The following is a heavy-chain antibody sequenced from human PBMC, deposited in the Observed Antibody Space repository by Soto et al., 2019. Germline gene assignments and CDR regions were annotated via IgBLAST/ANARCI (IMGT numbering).Heavy chain of an antibody. J-gene: IGHJ3*02. D-gene: IGHD4-4*01. V-gene: IGHV4-59*01. Sequence: QVQLQESGPGLVKPSETLSLTCTVSGGSISSYYWRWIRQPPGKGLEWIGYIYYSGSTNYNPSLTSRVTISVDTYKNQFSLELSSVTAADTAVYYCARVRSNRVRALDAFDIWGQGTMVTVSS. CDR1: GGSISSYY. CDR2: IYYSGST. CDR3: ARVRSNRVRALDAFDI.